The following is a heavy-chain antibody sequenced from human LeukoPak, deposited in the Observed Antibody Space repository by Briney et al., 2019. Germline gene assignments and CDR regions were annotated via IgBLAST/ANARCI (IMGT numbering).Heavy chain of an antibody. D-gene: IGHD1-14*01. J-gene: IGHJ4*02. Sequence: GGSLRLSCAASGFTFSSYAMHWARQAPGKGLEWVAVISYDGSNKYYADSVKGRFTISRDNSKNTLYLQMNSLRAEDTAVYYCARDFRKKPHQFDYWGQGTLVTVSS. V-gene: IGHV3-30-3*01. CDR1: GFTFSSYA. CDR3: ARDFRKKPHQFDY. CDR2: ISYDGSNK.